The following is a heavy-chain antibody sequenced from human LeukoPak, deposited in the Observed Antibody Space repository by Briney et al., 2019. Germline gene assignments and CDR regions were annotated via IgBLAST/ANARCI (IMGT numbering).Heavy chain of an antibody. D-gene: IGHD6-13*01. J-gene: IGHJ4*02. CDR3: AAYSSSWRWAPFDY. CDR1: GFTFSSYG. V-gene: IGHV3-33*01. CDR2: TWYDGSNK. Sequence: GGSLRLSCAASGFTFSSYGMHWVRQAPGKGLEWVAVTWYDGSNKYYADSVKGRFTISRDNSKNTLYLQMNSLRAEDTAVYYCAAYSSSWRWAPFDYWGQGTLVTVSS.